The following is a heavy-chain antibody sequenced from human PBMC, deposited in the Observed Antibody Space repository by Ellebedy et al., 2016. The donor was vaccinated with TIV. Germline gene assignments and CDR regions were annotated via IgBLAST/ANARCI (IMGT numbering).Heavy chain of an antibody. CDR1: GYTFTSYD. D-gene: IGHD3-3*01. CDR2: MNPNSGNT. Sequence: ASVKVSXXASGYTFTSYDINWVRQATGQGLEWMGWMNPNSGNTGYAQKFQGRVTMTRNTSISTAYMELSSLRSEDTAVYYCARIMGEWLLPFDPWGQGTLVTVSS. J-gene: IGHJ5*02. CDR3: ARIMGEWLLPFDP. V-gene: IGHV1-8*01.